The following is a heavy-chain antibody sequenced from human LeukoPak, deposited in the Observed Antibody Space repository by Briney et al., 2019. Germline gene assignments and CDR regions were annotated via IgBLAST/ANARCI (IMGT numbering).Heavy chain of an antibody. CDR3: ARDWKGNLDY. V-gene: IGHV3-7*01. D-gene: IGHD4-23*01. CDR2: IKQDESDK. J-gene: IGHJ4*02. CDR1: GFTSSNYW. Sequence: GGSLRLSCAASGFTSSNYWMSWVRQTPGKGLEWVVNIKQDESDKNYVDSVKGRFTISRDNAKNSLYLQMNSLRAEDTAVYYCARDWKGNLDYWGQGTLVTVSS.